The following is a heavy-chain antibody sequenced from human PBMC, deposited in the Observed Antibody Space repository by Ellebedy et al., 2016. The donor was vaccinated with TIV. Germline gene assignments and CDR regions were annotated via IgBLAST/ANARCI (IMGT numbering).Heavy chain of an antibody. V-gene: IGHV3-21*01. D-gene: IGHD3-10*01. J-gene: IGHJ6*02. CDR3: ARAIFGELYNGLFL. CDR2: ISSSSSYI. CDR1: GFTVSSYS. Sequence: GESLKISXEASGFTVSSYSMKWVRQAPGKGLEWVSSISSSSSYIYYADSVKGRFTISRDNAKNSLYLQMNSLRAEDTAVYYCARAIFGELYNGLFLWGQGTTVTVSS.